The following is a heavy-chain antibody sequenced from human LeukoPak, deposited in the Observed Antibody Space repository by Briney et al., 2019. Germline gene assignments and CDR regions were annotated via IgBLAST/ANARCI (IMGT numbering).Heavy chain of an antibody. Sequence: GGSLRLSCAASGFTFSSYAMSWVRQAPGKGLEWVSGISGSGGSTYYADSVKGRFTISRDNSKNTLYLQMNSLRAEDTAVYYCAKARGDSGSLIRSFDYWGQGTLVTVSS. CDR3: AKARGDSGSLIRSFDY. V-gene: IGHV3-23*01. CDR1: GFTFSSYA. J-gene: IGHJ4*02. CDR2: ISGSGGST. D-gene: IGHD3-10*01.